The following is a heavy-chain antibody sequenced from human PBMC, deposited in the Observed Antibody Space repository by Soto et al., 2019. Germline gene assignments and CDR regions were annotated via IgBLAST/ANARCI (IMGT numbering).Heavy chain of an antibody. CDR1: GGSISSYS. V-gene: IGHV4-59*01. CDR2: INYSGST. D-gene: IGHD6-6*01. Sequence: SETLSLTCTVSGGSISSYSWSWIRQPPGKGLEWIGHINYSGSTNYNPSLKSRVTISVDMSKNQFSLKLSSVTAAEPAIFYCARDLGYSSSSLGWFDPWGQGTLVTVSS. J-gene: IGHJ5*02. CDR3: ARDLGYSSSSLGWFDP.